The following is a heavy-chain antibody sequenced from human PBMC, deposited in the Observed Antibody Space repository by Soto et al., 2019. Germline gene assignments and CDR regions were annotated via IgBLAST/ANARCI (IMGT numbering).Heavy chain of an antibody. V-gene: IGHV1-18*01. CDR2: ISAYNGNT. CDR1: GYTFTSYG. Sequence: ASVKVSCKASGYTFTSYGISWVRQAPGQGLEWMGWISAYNGNTNYAQKLQGRVTMTTATSTSTADMELRSLGSDDTAVYYCASGNRGHTYYDFWSGYPPSYYYYMDVWGKGTTVTVSS. J-gene: IGHJ6*03. D-gene: IGHD3-3*01. CDR3: ASGNRGHTYYDFWSGYPPSYYYYMDV.